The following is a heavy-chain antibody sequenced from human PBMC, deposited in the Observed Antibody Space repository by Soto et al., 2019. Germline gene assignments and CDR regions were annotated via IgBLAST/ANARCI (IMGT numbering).Heavy chain of an antibody. D-gene: IGHD5-18*01. Sequence: QVQLVQSGAEVKKPESSVKVSCKAPGGTFSTYAISWVRQAPGQGLEWMGGIIPMFGTANYAQRFQDRVKITGDESTNTVYMELSSLRSEDTAVYFCASGIQLWLRRINNGYSGWGQGTLVTVSS. J-gene: IGHJ4*02. V-gene: IGHV1-69*12. CDR1: GGTFSTYA. CDR2: IIPMFGTA. CDR3: ASGIQLWLRRINNGYSG.